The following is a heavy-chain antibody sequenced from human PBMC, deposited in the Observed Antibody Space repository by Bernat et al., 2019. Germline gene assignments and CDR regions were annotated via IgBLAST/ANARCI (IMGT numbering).Heavy chain of an antibody. D-gene: IGHD3-16*01. Sequence: EVQLVESGGGLVQPGGSLRLSCAASGFAFSTYWMLWVRQAPGKGLVWVSRIKGDGSGTTYADSVKGRFTISRDNAKNTLYLQMNSLSAEDTAVYYCARDRNYAPFDPWGQGTLVTVSS. J-gene: IGHJ5*02. CDR3: ARDRNYAPFDP. CDR2: IKGDGSGT. CDR1: GFAFSTYW. V-gene: IGHV3-74*01.